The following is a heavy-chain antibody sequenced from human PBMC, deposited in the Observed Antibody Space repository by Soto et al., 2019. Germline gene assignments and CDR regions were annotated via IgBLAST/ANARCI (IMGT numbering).Heavy chain of an antibody. V-gene: IGHV3-30*04. J-gene: IGHJ6*02. CDR3: ARDVGTQLAFWSTSGMDV. Sequence: VQLVESGGGVVQPGRSLRLSCAASGSTFSDDAMHWVRQAPGKGLEWVAVITYDGSTQHYADSVRGRFTISRDNSKNMLFLQMSSLRGDDTAVYYCARDVGTQLAFWSTSGMDVWGQGTTVTVSS. D-gene: IGHD3-3*01. CDR2: ITYDGSTQ. CDR1: GSTFSDDA.